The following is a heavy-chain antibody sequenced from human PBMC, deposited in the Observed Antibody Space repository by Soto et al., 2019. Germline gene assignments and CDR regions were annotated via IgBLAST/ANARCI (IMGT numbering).Heavy chain of an antibody. CDR1: GGSISNYY. CDR3: ARTPDI. V-gene: IGHV4-59*12. CDR2: IYHSGST. J-gene: IGHJ3*02. Sequence: SETLSLTCIVSGGSISNYYWSWIRQPPGKGLEWIGYIYHSGSTYYNPSLKSRVTISVDRSKNQFSLKLSSVAAADTAVYYCARTPDIWGQGTMVTVSS.